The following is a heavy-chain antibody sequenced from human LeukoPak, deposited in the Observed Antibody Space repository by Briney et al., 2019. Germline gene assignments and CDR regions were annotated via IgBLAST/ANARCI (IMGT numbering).Heavy chain of an antibody. CDR3: AGLVVGTATIDY. J-gene: IGHJ4*02. CDR1: GGSISSYNYY. V-gene: IGHV4-39*01. Sequence: SETLSLTCTVSGGSISSYNYYWVRIPPPPGQGLEWVGNIFYSGSSHYNPSLKSRVTISVDTSKNQFSLKRNSVTAADTAVYHCAGLVVGTATIDYWGQGTLVTVSS. D-gene: IGHD2-21*02. CDR2: IFYSGSS.